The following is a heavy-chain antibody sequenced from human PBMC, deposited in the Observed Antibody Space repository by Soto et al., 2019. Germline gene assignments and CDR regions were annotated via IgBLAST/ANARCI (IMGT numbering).Heavy chain of an antibody. V-gene: IGHV4-30-4*01. Sequence: QVQLQESGPGLVKPSQTLSLTCTVSGGSISSGDCYWSWIRQPPGKGLEWIGYIYYSGSTYYNPSLKSRVTISVDTSKNQFSLKLSSVTAADTAVYYCARGGYDILTGYYTHAFDIWGQGTMVTVSS. CDR2: IYYSGST. CDR3: ARGGYDILTGYYTHAFDI. D-gene: IGHD3-9*01. J-gene: IGHJ3*02. CDR1: GGSISSGDCY.